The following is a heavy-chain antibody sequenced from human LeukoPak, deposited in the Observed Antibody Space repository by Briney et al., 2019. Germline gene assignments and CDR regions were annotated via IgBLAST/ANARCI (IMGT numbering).Heavy chain of an antibody. CDR2: MKPDGSEI. Sequence: GGSLRLSCAASGFTFTTYWMSWVRQAPGKGLEWVANMKPDGSEIFYVDSVKGRFTISRDNSKNTLYLQMNSLRAEDTAVYYCAKDSRIAVASPDDAFDIWGQGTMVTVSS. V-gene: IGHV3-7*01. CDR1: GFTFTTYW. CDR3: AKDSRIAVASPDDAFDI. D-gene: IGHD6-19*01. J-gene: IGHJ3*02.